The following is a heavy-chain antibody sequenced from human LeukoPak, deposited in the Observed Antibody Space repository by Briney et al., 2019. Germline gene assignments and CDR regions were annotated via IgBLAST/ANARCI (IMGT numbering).Heavy chain of an antibody. Sequence: PSETLSLTCTVSGGSISSYYWSWIRQPPGKGLEWIGYIYYSGSTNYNPSLKSRVTISVDTSKNQFSLKLSSVTAADTAVYYCARSLNYQNFDYWGQGTLVTVSS. V-gene: IGHV4-59*08. J-gene: IGHJ4*02. CDR2: IYYSGST. CDR1: GGSISSYY. D-gene: IGHD1-7*01. CDR3: ARSLNYQNFDY.